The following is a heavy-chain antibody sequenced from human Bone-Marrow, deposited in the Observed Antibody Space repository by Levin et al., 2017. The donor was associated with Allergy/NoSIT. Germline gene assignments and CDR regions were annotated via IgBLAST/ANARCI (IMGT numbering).Heavy chain of an antibody. Sequence: PSETLSLTCAVSGYSISSGCYWGWIRQPPEKGLEWIASISHSGSTFYSPSLKSRVTISLDTSKNHFSLELSSLTAADTAVFYCAREFRSGDPFDSWGQGTLVTVSS. V-gene: IGHV4-38-2*02. J-gene: IGHJ4*02. CDR2: ISHSGST. CDR3: AREFRSGDPFDS. D-gene: IGHD1-26*01. CDR1: GYSISSGCY.